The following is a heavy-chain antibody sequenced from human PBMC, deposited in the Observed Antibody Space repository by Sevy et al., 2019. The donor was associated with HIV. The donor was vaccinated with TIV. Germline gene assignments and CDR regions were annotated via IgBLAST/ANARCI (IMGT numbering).Heavy chain of an antibody. CDR1: GYTFTSYY. D-gene: IGHD6-19*01. Sequence: ASVKVSCKASGYTFTSYYMHWVRQAPGQGLEWMGIINPSGGSTSYAQKFQGRVTMTRDTSTSTVYMELSSLRSEDTAVYYGARDSRQYSSGWYYYYYYGMDVWGQGTTVTVSS. CDR2: INPSGGST. V-gene: IGHV1-46*01. CDR3: ARDSRQYSSGWYYYYYYGMDV. J-gene: IGHJ6*02.